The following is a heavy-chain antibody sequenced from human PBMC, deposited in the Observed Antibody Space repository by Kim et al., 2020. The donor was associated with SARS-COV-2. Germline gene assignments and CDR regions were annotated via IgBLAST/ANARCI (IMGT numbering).Heavy chain of an antibody. J-gene: IGHJ3*02. CDR3: AREAVRAVDAFDI. V-gene: IGHV7-4-1*02. D-gene: IGHD1-1*01. Sequence: YAQGFTGRFVFSLDTSVRTAYLQISSLKAEDTAVYYCAREAVRAVDAFDIWGQGTMVTVSS.